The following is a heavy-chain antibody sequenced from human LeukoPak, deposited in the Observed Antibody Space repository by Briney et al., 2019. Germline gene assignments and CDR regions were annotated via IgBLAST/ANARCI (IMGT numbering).Heavy chain of an antibody. V-gene: IGHV3-21*04. J-gene: IGHJ1*01. Sequence: GGSLRLSRAASGFTLSSYSMNWGRQAPGEGLGLVSSISSSSSYIYYADSVKGRFTISRDNSKGTLYLQMNSLRAEDTAVYFCARDHSNYAYFQHWGQGTLVTVSS. D-gene: IGHD4-11*01. CDR1: GFTLSSYS. CDR3: ARDHSNYAYFQH. CDR2: ISSSSSYI.